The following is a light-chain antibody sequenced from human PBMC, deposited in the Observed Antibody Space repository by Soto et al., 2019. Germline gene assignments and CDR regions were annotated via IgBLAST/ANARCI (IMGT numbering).Light chain of an antibody. CDR2: DAS. V-gene: IGKV3-11*01. J-gene: IGKJ4*01. CDR3: QQHSNWPLP. CDR1: QSVSSS. Sequence: EIVLIQSPATLSLSPGERATLSCRASQSVSSSLAWYQQNPGQAPRLLIFDASNRATGIPVRFSGSGSGTAVTLTSSSLEPADFTVYYCQQHSNWPLPFGGGTRVEIK.